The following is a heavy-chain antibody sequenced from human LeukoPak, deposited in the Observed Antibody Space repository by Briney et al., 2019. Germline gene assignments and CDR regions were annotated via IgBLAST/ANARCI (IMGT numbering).Heavy chain of an antibody. J-gene: IGHJ4*02. CDR3: ARSSGGTAAVDY. CDR2: MNPNSGNT. Sequence: ASVKVSCKASGGTFSSYAINWVRQATGQGLEWMGWMNPNSGNTGYAQKFQGRVTITRNTSISTAYMELSSLRSEDTAVYYCARSSGGTAAVDYWGQGTLVTVSS. CDR1: GGTFSSYA. D-gene: IGHD6-13*01. V-gene: IGHV1-8*03.